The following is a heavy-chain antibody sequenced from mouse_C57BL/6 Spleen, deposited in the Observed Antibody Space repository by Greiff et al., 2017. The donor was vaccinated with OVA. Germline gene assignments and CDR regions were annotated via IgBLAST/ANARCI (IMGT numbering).Heavy chain of an antibody. V-gene: IGHV1-50*01. CDR2: IDPSDSYT. D-gene: IGHD2-14*01. Sequence: QVQLQQPGAELVKPGASVKLSCKASGYTFTSYWMQWVKQRPGQGLEWIGEIDPSDSYTNYNQKFKGKATLTVDTSSSTADMQLSSLTSEDSAVDYCARRGTFYYFDDWGQGTTLTVSS. CDR1: GYTFTSYW. CDR3: ARRGTFYYFDD. J-gene: IGHJ2*01.